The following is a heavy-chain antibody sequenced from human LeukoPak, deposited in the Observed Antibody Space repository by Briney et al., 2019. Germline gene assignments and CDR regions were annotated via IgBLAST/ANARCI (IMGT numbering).Heavy chain of an antibody. J-gene: IGHJ4*02. CDR3: ASGGARTTFDY. CDR1: GFTVSSNY. V-gene: IGHV3-66*01. CDR2: IYSGGST. Sequence: PGGSLRLSCAASGFTVSSNYMSWVRQAPGKGLEWVSVIYSGGSTYYADSVKGRFIISRDNSKNTLYLQMNSLRAEDTAVYYCASGGARTTFDYWGQGTLVTVSS. D-gene: IGHD4-17*01.